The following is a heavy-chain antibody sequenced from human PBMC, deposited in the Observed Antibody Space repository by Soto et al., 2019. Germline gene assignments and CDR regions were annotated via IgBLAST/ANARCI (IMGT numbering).Heavy chain of an antibody. D-gene: IGHD2-15*01. J-gene: IGHJ4*02. CDR3: ARNGGRVVEVAGAYFDY. V-gene: IGHV4-34*01. Sequence: QVQLQQWGAGLLKPSETLSLTCALYGGSFSGYYWSWIRQPPGKGLEWIGEINHSGSTNYNPSLKGRVTMSVDTSKYQFSLKLSSLTAADTAVYYCARNGGRVVEVAGAYFDYWGQGTLVTVSS. CDR2: INHSGST. CDR1: GGSFSGYY.